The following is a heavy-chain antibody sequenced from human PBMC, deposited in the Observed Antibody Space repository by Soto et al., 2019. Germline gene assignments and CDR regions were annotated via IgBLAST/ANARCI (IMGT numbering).Heavy chain of an antibody. J-gene: IGHJ6*02. CDR2: IYWDDDK. Sequence: QITLKESGPTLVKPTQTLTLTCTFSGFSLSTSGVGVGWIRQPPGKALEWLALIYWDDDKRYSPSLKRRLTPTKDTSKNHAVLTMTNMDTVDTATSYCAHNLLGFGELDVMDVWGQGTTVTVSS. V-gene: IGHV2-5*02. D-gene: IGHD3-10*01. CDR1: GFSLSTSGVG. CDR3: AHNLLGFGELDVMDV.